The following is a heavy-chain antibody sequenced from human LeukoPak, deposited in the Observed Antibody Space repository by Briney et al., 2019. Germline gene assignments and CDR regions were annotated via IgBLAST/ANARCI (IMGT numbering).Heavy chain of an antibody. J-gene: IGHJ4*02. CDR2: ISAYSGNT. CDR1: GYTFTNYG. D-gene: IGHD3-22*01. V-gene: IGHV1-18*01. CDR3: ARARLITHYYDSRGYYGYFDC. Sequence: ASVKVSCKASGYTFTNYGISWVRQAPGQGLEWMGWISAYSGNTNYAQKLQGRVSMTTDTSTSTAYMELRSLRSDDTAVYYCARARLITHYYDSRGYYGYFDCWGQGTLVTVSS.